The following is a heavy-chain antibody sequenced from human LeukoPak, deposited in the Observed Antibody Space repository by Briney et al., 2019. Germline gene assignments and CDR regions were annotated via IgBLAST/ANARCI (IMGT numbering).Heavy chain of an antibody. V-gene: IGHV1-46*01. Sequence: ASVKVSCKASGYTFTSYYMRWVRQAPGQGLEWMGITNPSGGSTSYAQKFQGRVTMTRDTSTSTVYMELSSLRSEDTAVYYCARVSDYYDSGGYLYYFDYWGQGTLVTVSS. CDR1: GYTFTSYY. J-gene: IGHJ4*02. D-gene: IGHD3-22*01. CDR3: ARVSDYYDSGGYLYYFDY. CDR2: TNPSGGST.